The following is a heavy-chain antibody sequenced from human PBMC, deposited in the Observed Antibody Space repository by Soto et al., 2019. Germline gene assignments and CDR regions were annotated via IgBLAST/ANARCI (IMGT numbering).Heavy chain of an antibody. D-gene: IGHD2-15*01. Sequence: QVQLVQSGAEVRKPGASVKVSCKASGYTFTTYDINWVRQATGQGLEWMGWVNPNSGNTGYAQKFQGRVTMTRNTSINTAYMELSSLRSEDTAVYYCPSGTRVAEYWGQGTLVTVSS. CDR2: VNPNSGNT. CDR1: GYTFTTYD. V-gene: IGHV1-8*01. CDR3: PSGTRVAEY. J-gene: IGHJ4*02.